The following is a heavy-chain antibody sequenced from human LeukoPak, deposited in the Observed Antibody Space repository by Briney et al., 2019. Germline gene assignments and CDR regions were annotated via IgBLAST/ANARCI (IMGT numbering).Heavy chain of an antibody. CDR1: GFSFSYHG. CDR2: VSPPGGGT. D-gene: IGHD2-21*01. V-gene: IGHV3-23*01. J-gene: IGHJ4*02. CDR3: AKSAAVVKGDFDY. Sequence: GGSLRLSCVASGFSFSYHGMNWVRLAPGKGLEWVSGVSPPGGGTYYADSVKGRFTISRDDSRNTLYLQMNSLRAEEDTAVYYCAKSAAVVKGDFDYWGQGTLVTVSS.